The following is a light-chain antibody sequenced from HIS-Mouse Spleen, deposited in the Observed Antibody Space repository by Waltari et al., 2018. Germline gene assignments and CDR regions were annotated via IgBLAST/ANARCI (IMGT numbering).Light chain of an antibody. CDR2: WAS. CDR1: QSVLYSSNNKNY. CDR3: QQYYSTPYT. J-gene: IGKJ2*01. Sequence: DIVMTQSPDSLAVSLGERATINCKSSQSVLYSSNNKNYLAWYQQKTGQPPKLLIYWASTRESGVPDRCSGSGSETDVTLTISSLQAEDVAVYYCQQYYSTPYTFGQGTKLEIK. V-gene: IGKV4-1*01.